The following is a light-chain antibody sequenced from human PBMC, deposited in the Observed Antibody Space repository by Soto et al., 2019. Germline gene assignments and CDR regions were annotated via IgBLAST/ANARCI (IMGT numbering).Light chain of an antibody. CDR3: QQYGSSPRT. CDR1: QSVSATY. J-gene: IGKJ1*01. V-gene: IGKV3-20*01. CDR2: GAS. Sequence: EIVLTQSPGTLSLFPGERATFSCRASQSVSATYLAWYQQKPGQAPRLLIYGASSRATGIPDRFSGSGSGTDFTLTISRLEPEDSAVYSCQQYGSSPRTFGQGTKVEI.